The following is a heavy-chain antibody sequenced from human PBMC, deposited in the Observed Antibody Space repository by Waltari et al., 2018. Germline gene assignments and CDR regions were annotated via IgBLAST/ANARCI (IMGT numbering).Heavy chain of an antibody. D-gene: IGHD7-27*01. CDR3: ARRSAGVDY. Sequence: EVQLVQSGAEVKKPGESLKISGKGSGYSFTSYWIGWARQMPGKGLEWMGISYAGDSETRCSRAFQSKATVSADKSISTAYLQLSSLKASDTAMYYGARRSAGVDYWGQGTLVTVSS. V-gene: IGHV5-51*01. CDR2: SYAGDSET. CDR1: GYSFTSYW. J-gene: IGHJ4*02.